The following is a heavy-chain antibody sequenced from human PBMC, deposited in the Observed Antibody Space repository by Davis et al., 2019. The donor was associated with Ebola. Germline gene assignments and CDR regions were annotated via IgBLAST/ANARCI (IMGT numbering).Heavy chain of an antibody. CDR1: GYIFTNYW. CDR3: ARQEALYGSIDN. V-gene: IGHV5-51*01. D-gene: IGHD2/OR15-2a*01. J-gene: IGHJ4*02. Sequence: GESLKISCKASGYIFTNYWINWVRQMPGKGLEWMGIIYPRDSDIRYRPSFEGQVTISVDRSSSTAYLQWSSLKASDSAMYYCARQEALYGSIDNWGQGTLVTVSS. CDR2: IYPRDSDI.